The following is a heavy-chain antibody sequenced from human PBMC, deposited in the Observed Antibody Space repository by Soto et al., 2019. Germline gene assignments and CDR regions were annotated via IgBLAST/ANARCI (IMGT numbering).Heavy chain of an antibody. Sequence: QVQLVESGGGVVQPGRSLRLSCAASGFTFSSYGMHWVRQAPGKGLEWVAVIWYDGSNKYYADSVKGRFTISRDNSKNTLYLQMNSLRAEVTAVYYCARGTTITYYYYGMDVWGQGTTVTVSS. V-gene: IGHV3-33*01. CDR1: GFTFSSYG. J-gene: IGHJ6*02. D-gene: IGHD5-12*01. CDR3: ARGTTITYYYYGMDV. CDR2: IWYDGSNK.